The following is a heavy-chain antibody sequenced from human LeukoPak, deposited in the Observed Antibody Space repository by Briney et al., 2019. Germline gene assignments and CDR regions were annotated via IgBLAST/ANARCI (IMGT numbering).Heavy chain of an antibody. CDR3: AKEFPSGATRDLDY. D-gene: IGHD1-26*01. V-gene: IGHV1-2*02. CDR1: GYSFTASY. CDR2: INPSSGST. J-gene: IGHJ4*02. Sequence: ASVKVSCQASGYSFTASYMHWVRQAPGQGLEWLGWINPSSGSTKYAPKFQGRVTLTRDTSINTAYMELTSLRSDDTAMYYCAKEFPSGATRDLDYWGQGTLVTVSS.